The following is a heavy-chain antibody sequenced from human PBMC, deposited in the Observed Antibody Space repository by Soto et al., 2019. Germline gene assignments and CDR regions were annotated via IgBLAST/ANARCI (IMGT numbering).Heavy chain of an antibody. D-gene: IGHD1-1*01. CDR1: GGSISSSSYY. V-gene: IGHV4-39*01. CDR3: ARRANKDGYNWAY. Sequence: PSETLSLTCTVSGGSISSSSYYWGWIRQPPGKGLEWIGSIYYSGSTYYNPSLKSRVTISVDTSKNQFSLKPSSVTAADTAVYHCARRANKDGYNWAYWRQRTLVTFSS. J-gene: IGHJ4*02. CDR2: IYYSGST.